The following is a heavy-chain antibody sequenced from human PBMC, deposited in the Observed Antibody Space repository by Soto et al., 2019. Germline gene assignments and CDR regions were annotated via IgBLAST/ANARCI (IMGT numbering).Heavy chain of an antibody. CDR3: ARGFEYGTFFSVS. J-gene: IGHJ5*02. Sequence: PSETLSLTCAVYGGSLTTHYWSWIRQPPGKGLEWIGEVNVGGNTNYSPSLKRRVSMSIDASKNQISLKVAAVTAADTAVYYCARGFEYGTFFSVSWGLGTLVTVSS. CDR1: GGSLTTHY. V-gene: IGHV4-34*01. D-gene: IGHD3-10*01. CDR2: VNVGGNT.